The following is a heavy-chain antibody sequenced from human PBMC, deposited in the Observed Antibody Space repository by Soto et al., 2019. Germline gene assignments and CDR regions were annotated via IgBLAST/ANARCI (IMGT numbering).Heavy chain of an antibody. D-gene: IGHD6-19*01. Sequence: PGGSLRLSCAASGFTFSSYGMHWVREAPAKGLEWVAVISYDGSNKYYADSVKGRCTISRDNSKNTLYLQMNSLRAEDTAVYYCAKDEPSSGWYVLKQGPFDYWGQGTLVTVSS. V-gene: IGHV3-30*18. CDR1: GFTFSSYG. CDR3: AKDEPSSGWYVLKQGPFDY. CDR2: ISYDGSNK. J-gene: IGHJ4*02.